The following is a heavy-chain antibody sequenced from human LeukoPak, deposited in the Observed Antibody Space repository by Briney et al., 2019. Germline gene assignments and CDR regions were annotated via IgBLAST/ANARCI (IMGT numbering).Heavy chain of an antibody. D-gene: IGHD3-3*01. CDR1: GYTLTELS. CDR3: ATDLPTSHDFWSGAGGV. J-gene: IGHJ6*04. Sequence: ASVKVSCKVSGYTLTELSMHWVRQAPGKGLEWMGGFDPEDGQTIYAQKFQGRVTMTEDTSTDTAYMELSSLRSEDTAVYYCATDLPTSHDFWSGAGGVWGKGTTVTVSS. CDR2: FDPEDGQT. V-gene: IGHV1-24*01.